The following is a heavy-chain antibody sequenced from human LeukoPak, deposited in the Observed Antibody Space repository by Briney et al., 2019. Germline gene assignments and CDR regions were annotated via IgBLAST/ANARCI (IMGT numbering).Heavy chain of an antibody. CDR2: ISGSGGST. D-gene: IGHD6-13*01. CDR1: GFTFRSYA. V-gene: IGHV3-23*01. J-gene: IGHJ5*02. CDR3: AKEAPYSSSWYRTGFDP. Sequence: GGSLRLSCAASGFTFRSYAMNWVRQAPGKGLEWVAVISGSGGSTYYADSVKGRFTISRDNSKNTLYLQVNSLRAEDTAVYYCAKEAPYSSSWYRTGFDPWGQGTLVTVSS.